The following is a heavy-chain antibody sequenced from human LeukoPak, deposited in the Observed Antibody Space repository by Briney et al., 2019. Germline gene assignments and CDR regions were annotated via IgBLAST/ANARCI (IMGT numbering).Heavy chain of an antibody. CDR2: ISAYNGNT. CDR1: GYTFTSYG. CDR3: ARGKKYSSGWFIYYYYYMDV. D-gene: IGHD6-19*01. J-gene: IGHJ6*03. V-gene: IGHV1-18*01. Sequence: ASVKVSCKASGYTFTSYGISWVRQAPGQGLEWMGWISAYNGNTNYAQKLQGRATMTRDMSTSTVYMELSSLRSEDTAVYYCARGKKYSSGWFIYYYYYMDVWGKGTTVTVSS.